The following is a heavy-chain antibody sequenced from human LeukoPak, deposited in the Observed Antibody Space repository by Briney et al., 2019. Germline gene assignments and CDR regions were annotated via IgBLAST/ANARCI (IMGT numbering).Heavy chain of an antibody. CDR1: GYSFTSYW. CDR3: ASTGCSGGSCYSIYFQH. Sequence: GESLKISCKGSGYSFTSYWIGWVRQMPGKGLEWMGIIYPGDSDTRYSPSFQGQVTISADKSISTAYLQWSSLKASDTAMYYCASTGCSGGSCYSIYFQHWGQGNLVTVSS. J-gene: IGHJ1*01. CDR2: IYPGDSDT. D-gene: IGHD2-15*01. V-gene: IGHV5-51*01.